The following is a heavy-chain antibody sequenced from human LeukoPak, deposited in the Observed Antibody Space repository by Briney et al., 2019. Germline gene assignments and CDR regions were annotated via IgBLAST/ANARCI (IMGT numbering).Heavy chain of an antibody. CDR1: GYTFTSYG. J-gene: IGHJ4*02. V-gene: IGHV1-18*01. D-gene: IGHD5-18*01. CDR2: ISAYNGNT. CDR3: ARGGYSYGTDY. Sequence: GASVKVSCKASGYTFTSYGISWVRQAPGQGLEWMGWISAYNGNTNYAQKFQGRVTITADKSTSTAYMELSSLRSEDTAVYYCARGGYSYGTDYWGQGTLVTVSS.